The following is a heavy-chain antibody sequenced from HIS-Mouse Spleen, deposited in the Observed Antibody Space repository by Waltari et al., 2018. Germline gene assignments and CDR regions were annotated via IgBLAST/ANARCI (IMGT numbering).Heavy chain of an antibody. CDR2: IYYSGST. CDR3: AREIPYSSSWYDWYFDL. D-gene: IGHD6-13*01. Sequence: QLQLQESGPGLVTPSETLSLTCTVSGGSSSSSSYHWGWIRQPPWKGLEGIGSIYYSGSTYYNPSLKSRVTISVDTSKNQFSLKLSSVTAADTAVYYCAREIPYSSSWYDWYFDLWGRGTLVTVSS. V-gene: IGHV4-39*07. CDR1: GGSSSSSSYH. J-gene: IGHJ2*01.